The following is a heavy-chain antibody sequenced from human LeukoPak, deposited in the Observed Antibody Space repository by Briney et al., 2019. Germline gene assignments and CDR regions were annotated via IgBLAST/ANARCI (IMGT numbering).Heavy chain of an antibody. Sequence: SVKVSCKAPGGTFSSYAISWVRQAPGQGLEWMGGIIPIFGTANYAQKFQGRVTITTDESTSTAYKELSSLRSEDTAVYYCARADGSSWYAFDYWGQGTLVTVSS. J-gene: IGHJ4*02. CDR2: IIPIFGTA. V-gene: IGHV1-69*05. D-gene: IGHD6-13*01. CDR3: ARADGSSWYAFDY. CDR1: GGTFSSYA.